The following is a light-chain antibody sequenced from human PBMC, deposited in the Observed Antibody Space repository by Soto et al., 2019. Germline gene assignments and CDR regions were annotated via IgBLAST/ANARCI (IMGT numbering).Light chain of an antibody. V-gene: IGKV1-17*02. CDR1: QGIGND. CDR3: LQHNSYPRT. J-gene: IGKJ1*01. Sequence: DIQMTQSPSSLSASVGDRVTITCRASQGIGNDVGLYLQKPGKAPKRLIYAASNMPSGVPSRFIGSGSGTEFHLTISHLQPEDFATYYCLQHNSYPRTFGQGTKVEIK. CDR2: AAS.